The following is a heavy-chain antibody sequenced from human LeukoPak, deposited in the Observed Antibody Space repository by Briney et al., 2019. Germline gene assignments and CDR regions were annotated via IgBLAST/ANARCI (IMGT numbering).Heavy chain of an antibody. CDR3: ARDYDYGVHRSDY. CDR2: ISSSGSTI. Sequence: PGGSLRLSCAASGVTFSDYYMSWIRQAPGKGLEWVSYISSSGSTIYYADSVKGRFTISRDNAQNSLYLQMNSLRAEDTAVYYCARDYDYGVHRSDYWGQGTLVTVSS. CDR1: GVTFSDYY. J-gene: IGHJ4*02. V-gene: IGHV3-11*04. D-gene: IGHD4-17*01.